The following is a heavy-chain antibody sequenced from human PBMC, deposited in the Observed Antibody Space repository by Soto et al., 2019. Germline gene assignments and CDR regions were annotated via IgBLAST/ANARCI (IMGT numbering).Heavy chain of an antibody. Sequence: EVQLLESGGGLVQPGGSLRLSCAASGLTFSSSAMSWVRQAPGKGLEWVSAISGSGGSTYYADAVKGRFTISRDNSKNTLYMQMNSLRAEDTAVYYCAKQVYSSSSPPFDYWGQGTLVTVSS. CDR3: AKQVYSSSSPPFDY. CDR1: GLTFSSSA. V-gene: IGHV3-23*01. D-gene: IGHD6-6*01. CDR2: ISGSGGST. J-gene: IGHJ4*02.